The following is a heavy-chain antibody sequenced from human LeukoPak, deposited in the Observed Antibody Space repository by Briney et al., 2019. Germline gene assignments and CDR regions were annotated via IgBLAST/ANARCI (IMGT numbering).Heavy chain of an antibody. CDR1: GGSISSGGYY. V-gene: IGHV4-30-2*01. CDR3: ARGGKVFGVVYTSVLTF. CDR2: IYHSGST. J-gene: IGHJ4*02. D-gene: IGHD3-3*01. Sequence: SQTLSLTCTVSGGSISSGGYYWSWIRQPPGKGLEWIGYIYHSGSTYYNPSLKSRVTISVDRSKNQFSLKLSSVTAADTAVYYCARGGKVFGVVYTSVLTFWGQGTLVTVSS.